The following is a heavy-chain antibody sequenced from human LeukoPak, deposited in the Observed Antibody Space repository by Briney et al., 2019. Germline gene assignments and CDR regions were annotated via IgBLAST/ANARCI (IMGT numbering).Heavy chain of an antibody. CDR3: ARGHCSGGSCYSVDY. J-gene: IGHJ4*02. Sequence: PGGALRLSCAASGFTFSSYSMNWVRQAPGKGGEWGSSISSSSSYIYYADSVKGGFTISRENAKNSLYLQMNSLRAEDTAVYYCARGHCSGGSCYSVDYWGQGTLVTVSS. CDR1: GFTFSSYS. D-gene: IGHD2-15*01. V-gene: IGHV3-21*01. CDR2: ISSSSSYI.